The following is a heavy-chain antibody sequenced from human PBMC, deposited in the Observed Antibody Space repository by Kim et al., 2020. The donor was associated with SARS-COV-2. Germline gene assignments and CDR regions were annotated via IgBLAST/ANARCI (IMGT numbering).Heavy chain of an antibody. J-gene: IGHJ4*02. Sequence: GGSLRLSCAASGFTFSSYWMSWVRQAPGKGLEWVANIKQDGSEKYYVDSVKGRFTISRDNAKNSLYLQMNSLRAEDTAVYYCARVIAVAGPYYFDYWGQGTLVTVSS. CDR1: GFTFSSYW. CDR3: ARVIAVAGPYYFDY. CDR2: IKQDGSEK. V-gene: IGHV3-7*01. D-gene: IGHD6-19*01.